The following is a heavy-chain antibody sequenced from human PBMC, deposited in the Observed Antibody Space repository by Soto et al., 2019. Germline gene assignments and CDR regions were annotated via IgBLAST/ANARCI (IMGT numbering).Heavy chain of an antibody. Sequence: PGESLKISCKGSGYTFTTYWIDWVRQMPGKGLEWMGMIYPGDSDTKYSPSFQGQITMSVDKSTNTAYLQWSSLRASDTAMYYCARLQAAAGDNDLTFDYWGQGTLVTVSS. CDR2: IYPGDSDT. D-gene: IGHD6-13*01. CDR1: GYTFTTYW. J-gene: IGHJ4*02. V-gene: IGHV5-51*01. CDR3: ARLQAAAGDNDLTFDY.